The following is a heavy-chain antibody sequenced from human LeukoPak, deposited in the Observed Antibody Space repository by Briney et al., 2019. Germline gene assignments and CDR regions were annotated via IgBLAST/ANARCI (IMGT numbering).Heavy chain of an antibody. J-gene: IGHJ6*02. CDR3: AKGDFYGDYPYGMDV. V-gene: IGHV3-23*01. D-gene: IGHD3-3*01. Sequence: PGGSLRLSCEASGFTFTSYAMSWVRQAPGRGLEWVSAISGSGGSTYYADSVKGRFTISRDNSKNTLYLQMNSLRAEDTAVYYCAKGDFYGDYPYGMDVWGQGTTVAVSS. CDR1: GFTFTSYA. CDR2: ISGSGGST.